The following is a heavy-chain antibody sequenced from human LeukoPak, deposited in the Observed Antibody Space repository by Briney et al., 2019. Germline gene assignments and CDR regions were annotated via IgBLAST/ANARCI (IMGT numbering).Heavy chain of an antibody. J-gene: IGHJ4*02. CDR3: ARGPHYYDSSGYYYY. Sequence: SETLSLTCTVSGGPISSYYCSWIRQPPGKGLEWIGYIYYMGSTNYNPSLRSRVTISVDTSKNQFSLKLSSVTAADTAVYYCARGPHYYDSSGYYYYWGQGTLVTVSS. V-gene: IGHV4-59*01. D-gene: IGHD3-22*01. CDR1: GGPISSYY. CDR2: IYYMGST.